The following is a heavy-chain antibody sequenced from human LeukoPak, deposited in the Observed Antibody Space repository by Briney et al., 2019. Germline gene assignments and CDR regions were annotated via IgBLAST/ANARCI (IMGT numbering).Heavy chain of an antibody. CDR3: ARDLYYDSSGYRYYYYGMDV. CDR1: GFTFSSYA. V-gene: IGHV3-30-3*01. J-gene: IGHJ6*02. CDR2: ISYDGSNK. Sequence: PGGSLRLSCAASGFTFSSYAMHWVRQTPGKGLEWVAVISYDGSNKYYADSVKGRFTISRDNSKNTLYLQMNSLRAEDTAVYYCARDLYYDSSGYRYYYYGMDVWGQGTTVTVSS. D-gene: IGHD3-22*01.